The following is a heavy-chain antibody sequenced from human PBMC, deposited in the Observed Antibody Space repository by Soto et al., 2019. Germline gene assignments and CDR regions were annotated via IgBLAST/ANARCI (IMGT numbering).Heavy chain of an antibody. D-gene: IGHD3-16*01. J-gene: IGHJ4*02. CDR3: ARRYGGNFDY. CDR2: IYDSGST. CDR1: GGSIISYY. V-gene: IGHV4-59*01. Sequence: PSETRSLTCTVSGGSIISYYCSWIRQPPGKGLEWIGYIYDSGSTSYNPSLKSRVTISVDTSKNQFSLKLSSVTAADTAVYYCARRYGGNFDYWAQGNMVTISS.